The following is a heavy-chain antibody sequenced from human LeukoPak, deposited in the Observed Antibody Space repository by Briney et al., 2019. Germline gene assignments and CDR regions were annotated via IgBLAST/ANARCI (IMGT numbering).Heavy chain of an antibody. Sequence: GGSLRLSCAASGFTFSSYSMSWVRQAPGKGLEWVSSISSSKTYIYYADSVKGRFTISRDNVKNSLYLQMNSLRAEDTAVYYCARDRGSPSGYWGQGTLVTVSS. CDR3: ARDRGSPSGY. CDR1: GFTFSSYS. CDR2: ISSSKTYI. D-gene: IGHD3-10*01. V-gene: IGHV3-21*01. J-gene: IGHJ4*02.